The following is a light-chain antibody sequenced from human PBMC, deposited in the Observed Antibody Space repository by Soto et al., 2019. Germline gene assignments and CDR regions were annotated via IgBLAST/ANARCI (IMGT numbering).Light chain of an antibody. CDR2: EDT. Sequence: SYELTQPPSVSVSPGQTANITCAGNTLGSKFVYWYQQKAGQSPMVVIYEDTKRPSGIPVRFSGSNPGHTATLTISGSQAMAEADWCCMALVSGTVVFGGGTKLTVL. CDR1: TLGSKF. J-gene: IGLJ3*02. CDR3: MALVSGTVV. V-gene: IGLV3-1*01.